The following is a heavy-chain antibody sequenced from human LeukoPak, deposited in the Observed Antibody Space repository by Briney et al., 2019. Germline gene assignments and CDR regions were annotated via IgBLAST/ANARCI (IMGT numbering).Heavy chain of an antibody. Sequence: SETLSLTCGVSGYSISSGYYWGWLRQPPGKGLEWIGNIYHNGGTYYNPSLKSRVTISVDTSKNQFSLKVTSATAADTAVYYCARDRSLGYSSVSYDYWGQGTLVTVSS. CDR1: GYSISSGYY. CDR3: ARDRSLGYSSVSYDY. CDR2: IYHNGGT. D-gene: IGHD3-10*01. V-gene: IGHV4-38-2*02. J-gene: IGHJ4*02.